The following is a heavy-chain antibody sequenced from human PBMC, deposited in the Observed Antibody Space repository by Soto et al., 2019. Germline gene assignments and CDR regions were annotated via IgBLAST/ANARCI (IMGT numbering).Heavy chain of an antibody. CDR2: INPSGGST. Sequence: GASVKVSCKASGYTFTSYYMHWVRQAPGQGLEWMGIINPSGGSTSYAQKFQGRVTMTRDTSTSTVYMELSSLRSEDTAVYYCARYQRRTGTEKYGMDVWGQGTTVTVSS. CDR1: GYTFTSYY. J-gene: IGHJ6*02. V-gene: IGHV1-46*01. CDR3: ARYQRRTGTEKYGMDV. D-gene: IGHD1-1*01.